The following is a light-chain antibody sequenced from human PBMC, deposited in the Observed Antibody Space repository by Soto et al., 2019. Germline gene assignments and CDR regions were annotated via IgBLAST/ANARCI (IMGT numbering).Light chain of an antibody. CDR2: DAS. Sequence: TLSLTPWERSILSCRSSQTIDNTLAWYQRKPGQAPRLLIYDASTRATGVPARFSGSGSGTDFTLTISSLQSEDFAVYYCQHDTYCPYTFGQGTKVDIK. CDR3: QHDTYCPYT. J-gene: IGKJ2*01. CDR1: QTIDNT. V-gene: IGKV3-15*01.